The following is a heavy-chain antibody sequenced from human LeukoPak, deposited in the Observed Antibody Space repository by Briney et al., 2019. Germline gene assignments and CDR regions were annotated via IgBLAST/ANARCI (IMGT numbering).Heavy chain of an antibody. CDR2: TDAGGSST. D-gene: IGHD2-8*02. J-gene: IGHJ4*01. V-gene: IGHV3-74*01. CDR3: ARGPPTGGGAYVGDY. Sequence: GGSLRLSCAASVLNFENHWMHWARQVPGKGLEWVSRTDAGGSSTSYADSVRGRFSISRDNGKSTLYLQMNSLRVEDTAVYYCARGPPTGGGAYVGDYWGHGTLVTVSS. CDR1: VLNFENHW.